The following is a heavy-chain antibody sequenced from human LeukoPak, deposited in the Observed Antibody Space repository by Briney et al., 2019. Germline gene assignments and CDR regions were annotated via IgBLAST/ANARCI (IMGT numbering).Heavy chain of an antibody. J-gene: IGHJ4*02. D-gene: IGHD3-3*01. V-gene: IGHV1-69*05. CDR2: IIPIFGTA. Sequence: GASVKVSCKASGGTFSSYAISWVRQAPGQGLEWMGGIIPIFGTANYAQKFQGRVTITTDESTSTAYMELSSLRSEDTAVYYCARETSTPSLRFWSGRGHFESWGQGTLVTVSS. CDR1: GGTFSSYA. CDR3: ARETSTPSLRFWSGRGHFES.